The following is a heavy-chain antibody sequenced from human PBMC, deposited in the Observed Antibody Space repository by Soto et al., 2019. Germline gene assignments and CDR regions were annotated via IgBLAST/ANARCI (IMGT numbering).Heavy chain of an antibody. Sequence: QVQLVQSGGVVRKPGASVKVSCKASGYTFTTYGISWARQAPGQGLEWMGWISTYNGNTFYAQNLQGRVIMTSDTSTSTAYMELRSLRSDDTAVYYCARDYYDSSGYYSVEYYFDYWGQGTLVTVSS. CDR1: GYTFTTYG. V-gene: IGHV1-18*04. CDR3: ARDYYDSSGYYSVEYYFDY. J-gene: IGHJ4*02. CDR2: ISTYNGNT. D-gene: IGHD3-22*01.